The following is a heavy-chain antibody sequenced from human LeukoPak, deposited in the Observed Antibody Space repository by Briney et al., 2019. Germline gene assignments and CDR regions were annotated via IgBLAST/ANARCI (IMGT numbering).Heavy chain of an antibody. CDR1: GGSFSGYS. J-gene: IGHJ5*02. Sequence: SETLSLTCAVYGGSFSGYSWSWIRPPPGKGLEWIGEINHSGSTNYNPSLKSRVTISVDTSKNQFSLKLSSVTAADTAVYYCARDGRFGELFPWGQGTLVTVSS. CDR2: INHSGST. CDR3: ARDGRFGELFP. V-gene: IGHV4-34*01. D-gene: IGHD3-10*01.